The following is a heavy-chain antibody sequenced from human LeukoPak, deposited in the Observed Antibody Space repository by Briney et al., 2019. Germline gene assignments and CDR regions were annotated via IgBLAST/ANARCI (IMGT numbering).Heavy chain of an antibody. Sequence: GGSLRLSCAASGFTFSSYSMNWVRQAPGKGLEWVSSISSSSSYIYYADSVKGRFTISRDNAKNSLYLQMNSLRAEDTAVYYCARVSCSGGSCYSGWFDPWGQGTLVTVSS. V-gene: IGHV3-21*01. CDR2: ISSSSSYI. CDR1: GFTFSSYS. J-gene: IGHJ5*02. D-gene: IGHD2-15*01. CDR3: ARVSCSGGSCYSGWFDP.